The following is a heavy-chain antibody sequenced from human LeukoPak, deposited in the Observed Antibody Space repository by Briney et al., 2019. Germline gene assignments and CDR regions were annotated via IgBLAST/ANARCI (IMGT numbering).Heavy chain of an antibody. CDR1: GFTFSSYW. V-gene: IGHV3-30-3*01. CDR2: ISYDGSNK. CDR3: ARDEGSVPAAISPKFDAFDI. Sequence: GGSLRLSCAASGFTFSSYWMSWVRQAPGKGLEWVAVISYDGSNKYYTDSVKGRFTISRDNSKNTLFLQMNSLRAEDTAVYYCARDEGSVPAAISPKFDAFDIWGQGTMVTVSS. D-gene: IGHD2-2*02. J-gene: IGHJ3*02.